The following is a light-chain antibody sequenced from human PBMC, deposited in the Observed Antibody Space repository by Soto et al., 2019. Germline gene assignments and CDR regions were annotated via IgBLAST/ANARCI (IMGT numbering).Light chain of an antibody. CDR2: EVN. Sequence: QSVLTQPPSASGSPGQSVTISCTGTSSDVGDYNYVSWYQQHPGKAPKLMIYEVNKRPSGVPDRFSGSKAGNTASLTVFGLQAEDEADYYCSSYTSSNTPYVFGTGTKVTVL. V-gene: IGLV2-8*01. J-gene: IGLJ1*01. CDR1: SSDVGDYNY. CDR3: SSYTSSNTPYV.